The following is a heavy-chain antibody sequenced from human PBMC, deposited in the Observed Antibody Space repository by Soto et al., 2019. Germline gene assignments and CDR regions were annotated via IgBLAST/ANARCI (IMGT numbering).Heavy chain of an antibody. Sequence: QVQLQESGPGLVKPSETLSLTCTVSGGSFSSYYWSWLRQPPGKGLEWIGYFYYSGSTSYNPSLKSRVTISADTSKNQFSLRLSSVTAADTAVYYCARKFYFGSGSYSLDAFDIWGQGTMLTVSS. CDR2: FYYSGST. CDR1: GGSFSSYY. V-gene: IGHV4-59*01. D-gene: IGHD3-10*01. CDR3: ARKFYFGSGSYSLDAFDI. J-gene: IGHJ3*02.